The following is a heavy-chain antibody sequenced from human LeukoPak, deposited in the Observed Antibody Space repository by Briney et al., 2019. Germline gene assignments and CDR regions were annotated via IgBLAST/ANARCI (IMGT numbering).Heavy chain of an antibody. CDR1: GGSFSGYY. Sequence: SETLSLTCAVYGGSFSGYYWSWIRQPPGKGLEWIGEINHSGSTNYNPSLKSRVTISVDTSKNQFSLKLSFVTAADTAVYYCARGIDIVVVPAATNWFDPWGQGTLVTVSS. CDR3: ARGIDIVVVPAATNWFDP. D-gene: IGHD2-2*01. CDR2: INHSGST. J-gene: IGHJ5*02. V-gene: IGHV4-34*01.